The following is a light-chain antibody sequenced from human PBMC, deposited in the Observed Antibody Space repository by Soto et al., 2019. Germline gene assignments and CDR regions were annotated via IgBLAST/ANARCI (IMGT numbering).Light chain of an antibody. CDR3: QQYGSSPRT. J-gene: IGKJ2*01. Sequence: EIVLTQSPGTLSLSPGERATLSCRASQSVSSSYLARYPQTPRQAPRLLIYVASSRATGIPDRFSGSGSGTDFTLTISRLEPVDFAVYYCQQYGSSPRTFGQRTKLEIK. V-gene: IGKV3-20*01. CDR1: QSVSSSY. CDR2: VAS.